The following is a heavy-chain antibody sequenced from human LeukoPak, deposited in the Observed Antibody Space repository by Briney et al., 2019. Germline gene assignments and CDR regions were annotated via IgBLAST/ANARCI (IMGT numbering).Heavy chain of an antibody. V-gene: IGHV3-30*18. Sequence: TGRSLRLSCAASGFTFSDYGMHWVRQAPGKGLEWVAVVSYDGTNEKYADPVKGRFTISRDNSKNTLSLQMNSLRADDTAVYYCAKDWANGDYIDHWGPGTLVTVSS. J-gene: IGHJ4*02. CDR3: AKDWANGDYIDH. D-gene: IGHD2-8*01. CDR1: GFTFSDYG. CDR2: VSYDGTNE.